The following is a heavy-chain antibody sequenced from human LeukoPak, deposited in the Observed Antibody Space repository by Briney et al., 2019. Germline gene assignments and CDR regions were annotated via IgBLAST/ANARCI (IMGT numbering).Heavy chain of an antibody. CDR3: ARDYCSGGSCYSSTNWFDP. CDR1: GYTFTSYG. CDR2: ISAYNGNT. V-gene: IGHV1-18*01. Sequence: ASVKVSCKASGYTFTSYGISWVRQAPGQGLEWMGWISAYNGNTNYAQKLQGRVTMTTDTSTSTAYMELRSLRSDDTAVYYCARDYCSGGSCYSSTNWFDPWGQGTLVTVSS. D-gene: IGHD2-15*01. J-gene: IGHJ5*02.